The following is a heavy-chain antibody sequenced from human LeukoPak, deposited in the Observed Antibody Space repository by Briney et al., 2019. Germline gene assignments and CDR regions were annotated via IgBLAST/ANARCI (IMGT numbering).Heavy chain of an antibody. Sequence: GGSLRLSCAGSGFAFGTYAMSWVRQAPGMGLQWVSSIRANGQATYYADPVGGRFTISRDNSKSTLYLQLNSLRAEDTATYYCARDPYNSILYRLAHWGQGTLVTVSS. J-gene: IGHJ4*02. V-gene: IGHV3-23*01. CDR3: ARDPYNSILYRLAH. CDR2: IRANGQAT. D-gene: IGHD1-20*01. CDR1: GFAFGTYA.